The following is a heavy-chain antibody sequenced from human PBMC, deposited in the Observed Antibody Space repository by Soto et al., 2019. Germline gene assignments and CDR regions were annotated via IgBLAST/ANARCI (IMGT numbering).Heavy chain of an antibody. J-gene: IGHJ3*02. CDR3: AGGGGVGVAGSAAFDM. CDR2: INPATGAA. D-gene: IGHD3-3*01. CDR1: GYPVTAYY. Sequence: QLHLVQSGAVVKKPGASVTVSCSASGYPVTAYYMHWVRQAPGRGLEWMGGINPATGAAKYTQTFQGRGTMARGTSPGTGFLGLGGLTSGDPAVFFWAGGGGVGVAGSAAFDMWGQGTLVTVSS. V-gene: IGHV1-2*02.